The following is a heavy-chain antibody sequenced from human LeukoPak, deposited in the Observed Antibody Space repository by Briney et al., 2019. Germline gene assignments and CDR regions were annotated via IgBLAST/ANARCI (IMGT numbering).Heavy chain of an antibody. D-gene: IGHD6-13*01. CDR1: GFTVSSNY. V-gene: IGHV3-66*01. CDR3: AKDGGPDSSSGWFDP. CDR2: IYSGGST. Sequence: GGSLRLSCAASGFTVSSNYMSWVRQAPGKGLEWVSVIYSGGSTYYADSVKGRFTISRDNSKNTLYLQMNSLRAEDTAVYYCAKDGGPDSSSGWFDPWGQGTLVTVSS. J-gene: IGHJ5*02.